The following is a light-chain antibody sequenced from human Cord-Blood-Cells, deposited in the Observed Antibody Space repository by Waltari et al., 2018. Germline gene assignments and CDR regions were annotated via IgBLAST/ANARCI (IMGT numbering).Light chain of an antibody. CDR2: DAS. CDR3: QQYDNLPPGT. CDR1: QDISNY. Sequence: DIQMTQSPSSLSASVGDRVTITCQASQDISNYLNWYQQKPGKAPKLLIYDASNLETGVPSRFSGGRSETDFPFTICSLQPEDIATYYCQQYDNLPPGTFGQGTKLEIK. V-gene: IGKV1-33*01. J-gene: IGKJ2*01.